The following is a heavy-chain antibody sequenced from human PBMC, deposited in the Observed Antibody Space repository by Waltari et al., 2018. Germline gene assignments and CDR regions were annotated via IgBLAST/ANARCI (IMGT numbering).Heavy chain of an antibody. CDR1: GFTFSSYG. CDR2: IGYDGSNK. CDR3: ARHTEYYFDY. D-gene: IGHD5-18*01. J-gene: IGHJ4*02. V-gene: IGHV3-33*01. Sequence: QVQLVESGGGVVQPGRSLRLSCAASGFTFSSYGMHWVRQAPGKGREWVAVIGYDGSNKYYADSVKGRFTISRDNSKNTLYLQMNSLRAEDTAVYYCARHTEYYFDYWGQGTLVTVSS.